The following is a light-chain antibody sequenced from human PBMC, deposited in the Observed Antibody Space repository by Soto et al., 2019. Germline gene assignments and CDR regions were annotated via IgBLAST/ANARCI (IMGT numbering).Light chain of an antibody. CDR3: QVWDSSTVV. CDR2: RDS. V-gene: IGLV3-9*01. CDR1: NIGSKN. Sequence: SYELTQPLSVSLPLGRTARITWGENNIGSKNVHWYQQKPGQAPVLVIYRDSNRPSGIPERFSGSNSGNTATLTISRAQAGDEADYYCQVWDSSTVVFGGGTKLTVL. J-gene: IGLJ2*01.